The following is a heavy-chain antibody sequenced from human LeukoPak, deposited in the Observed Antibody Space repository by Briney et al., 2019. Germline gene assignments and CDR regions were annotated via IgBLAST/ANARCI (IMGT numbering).Heavy chain of an antibody. J-gene: IGHJ4*02. Sequence: SETLSLTCAVYGGSFSGYYWSWIRQPPGKGLEWIGYVYYSGSTNYNPSLKSRVTISVDTSKNQFSLKLSSVTAADTAVYYCSRTNNWNYEVDYWGQGTLVTVSS. V-gene: IGHV4-59*01. CDR2: VYYSGST. CDR1: GGSFSGYY. CDR3: SRTNNWNYEVDY. D-gene: IGHD1-7*01.